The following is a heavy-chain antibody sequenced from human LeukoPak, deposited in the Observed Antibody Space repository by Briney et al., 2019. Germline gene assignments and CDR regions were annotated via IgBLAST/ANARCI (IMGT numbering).Heavy chain of an antibody. V-gene: IGHV1-18*01. CDR3: ARGSRYSGSTGGAPFDY. D-gene: IGHD1-26*01. CDR2: ISAYNGNT. J-gene: IGHJ4*02. CDR1: GYTFTSYG. Sequence: ASVKVSCKASGYTFTSYGISWVRQAPGQGLEWMGWISAYNGNTNYAQKLQGRVTMTTDTSTSTAYMELRSLRSDDTAVYYCARGSRYSGSTGGAPFDYWGQGTLVTVSS.